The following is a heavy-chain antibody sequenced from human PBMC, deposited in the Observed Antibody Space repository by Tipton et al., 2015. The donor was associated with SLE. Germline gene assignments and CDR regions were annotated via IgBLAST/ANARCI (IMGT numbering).Heavy chain of an antibody. V-gene: IGHV4-39*07. CDR1: GGSISSSSYY. CDR3: AREKAGGSGKKLYFDY. CDR2: IYYSGST. D-gene: IGHD3-10*01. Sequence: TLSLTCTVSGGSISSSSYYWGWIRQPPGKGLEWIGSIYYSGSTHYNPSLKSRVTISVDTSKNQFSLKLSSVAAADTAVYYCAREKAGGSGKKLYFDYWGQGTLVTVSS. J-gene: IGHJ4*02.